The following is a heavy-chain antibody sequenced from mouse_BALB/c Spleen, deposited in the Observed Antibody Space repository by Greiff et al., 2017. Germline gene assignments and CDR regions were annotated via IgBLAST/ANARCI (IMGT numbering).Heavy chain of an antibody. V-gene: IGHV1-12*01. CDR1: GYTFTSYN. Sequence: LQQPGAELVKPGASVKMSCKASGYTFTSYNMHWVKQTPGQGLEWIGAIYPGNGDTSYNQKFKGKATLTADKSSSTAYMQLSSLTSEDSAVYYCARWRMDYWGQGTSVTVSS. CDR3: ARWRMDY. J-gene: IGHJ4*01. CDR2: IYPGNGDT.